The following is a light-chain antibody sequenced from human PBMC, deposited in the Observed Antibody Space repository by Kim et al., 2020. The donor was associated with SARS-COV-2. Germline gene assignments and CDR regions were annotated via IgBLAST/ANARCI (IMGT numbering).Light chain of an antibody. V-gene: IGLV3-1*01. CDR1: KLGDKY. Sequence: YELTQPPSVSVSPGQTASITCSGDKLGDKYACWYQQKPGQSPVLVIYQDSKRPSGIPERFSGSNSGNTATLTISGTQAMDEADYYCQAWDSSTVVFGGGTKLTV. J-gene: IGLJ2*01. CDR2: QDS. CDR3: QAWDSSTVV.